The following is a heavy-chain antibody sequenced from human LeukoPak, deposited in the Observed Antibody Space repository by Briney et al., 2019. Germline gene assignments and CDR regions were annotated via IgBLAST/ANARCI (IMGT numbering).Heavy chain of an antibody. D-gene: IGHD6-19*01. CDR2: IYYSGST. CDR1: GGSISSYY. CDR3: ARVNKQWLVHVRWFDP. V-gene: IGHV4-59*12. Sequence: SETLSLTCTVSGGSISSYYWSWIRQPPGKGLEWIGYIYYSGSTNYNPSLKSRVTISVDTSKNQFSLKLSSVTAADTAVYYCARVNKQWLVHVRWFDPWGQGTLVTVSS. J-gene: IGHJ5*02.